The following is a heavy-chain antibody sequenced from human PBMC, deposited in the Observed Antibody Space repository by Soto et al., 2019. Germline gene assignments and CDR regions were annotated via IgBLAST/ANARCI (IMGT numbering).Heavy chain of an antibody. CDR2: IWYDGSNK. CDR1: GFTFSSYG. CDR3: ASVRGQLGVDY. Sequence: GGSVRLSCAASGFTFSSYGMQWVRQAPGKGLEWVAVIWYDGSNKYYADSVKGRFTISRDNSKNTLYLQMNSLRAEDTAVYYCASVRGQLGVDYWGQGTLVTVSS. D-gene: IGHD6-6*01. V-gene: IGHV3-33*01. J-gene: IGHJ4*02.